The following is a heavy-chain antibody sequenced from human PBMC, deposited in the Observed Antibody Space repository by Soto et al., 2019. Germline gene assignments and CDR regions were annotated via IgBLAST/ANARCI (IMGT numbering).Heavy chain of an antibody. D-gene: IGHD6-13*01. CDR2: IYHSGST. Sequence: SATLSLTCAVSGGSISSGGYSWSWIQQPPGKGLEWIGYIYHSGSTYYNPSLKSRVTISVDRSKNQFSLKLSSVTAADTAVYYCAGVRAETQCSLAYGLDAWGQGTTVTVSS. V-gene: IGHV4-30-2*01. CDR1: GGSISSGGYS. CDR3: AGVRAETQCSLAYGLDA. J-gene: IGHJ6*02.